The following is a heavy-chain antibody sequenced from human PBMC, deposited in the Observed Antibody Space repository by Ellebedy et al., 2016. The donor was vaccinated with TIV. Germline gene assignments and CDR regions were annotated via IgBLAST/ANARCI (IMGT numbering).Heavy chain of an antibody. V-gene: IGHV1-18*01. J-gene: IGHJ6*02. CDR2: ISAYNGNT. Sequence: ASVKVSCXASGYTFTSYGISWVRQAPGQGLEWMGWISAYNGNTNYAQKLQGRVTMTTDTSTSTAYMELRSLRSDDTAVYYCARDTLNNDYGDYDYYGMDVWGQGTTVTVSS. D-gene: IGHD4-17*01. CDR3: ARDTLNNDYGDYDYYGMDV. CDR1: GYTFTSYG.